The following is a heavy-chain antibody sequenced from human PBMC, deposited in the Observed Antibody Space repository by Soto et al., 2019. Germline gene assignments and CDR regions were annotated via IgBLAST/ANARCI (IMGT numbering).Heavy chain of an antibody. Sequence: QVHFQESGPGLVKPSETLSLTCTVSGGSINNYYCNWVRQPPGKGLEWIGSIHYSGTTHYNPSLESRVTISVDRAKNQFSLKLNSVTAADTAVYYCAGDTYGMDVWGQGTTVTVSS. V-gene: IGHV4-59*01. CDR1: GGSINNYY. CDR2: IHYSGTT. J-gene: IGHJ6*02. CDR3: AGDTYGMDV.